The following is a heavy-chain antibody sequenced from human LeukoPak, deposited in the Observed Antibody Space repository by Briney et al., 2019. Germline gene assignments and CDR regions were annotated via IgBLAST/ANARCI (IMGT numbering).Heavy chain of an antibody. CDR1: GFPFSSYA. CDR2: ISDSGGST. CDR3: VRGYSFGPYGMDV. J-gene: IGHJ6*02. Sequence: GGSLRLSCSASGFPFSSYAMHWVRQAPGRGLEYVSAISDSGGSTYYADSVRGRFTISRDNSKNTLYLQMSSLRAEDTAVYFCVRGYSFGPYGMDVWGQGTTVTVSS. D-gene: IGHD2-15*01. V-gene: IGHV3-64D*09.